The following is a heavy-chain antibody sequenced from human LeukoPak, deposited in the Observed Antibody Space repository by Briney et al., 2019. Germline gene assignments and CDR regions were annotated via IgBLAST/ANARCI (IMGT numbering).Heavy chain of an antibody. J-gene: IGHJ4*02. Sequence: GASVKVSCKASGYTFTGYCIHWVRQAPGQGLEWMGWINPNSGDTNYAQNFQGRVTMTRDTSISTAYMELSRLRSDDTAVYYCARAALGITFGGAPHRRSFDYWGQGTLVTVSS. D-gene: IGHD3-16*01. CDR1: GYTFTGYC. CDR3: ARAALGITFGGAPHRRSFDY. CDR2: INPNSGDT. V-gene: IGHV1-2*02.